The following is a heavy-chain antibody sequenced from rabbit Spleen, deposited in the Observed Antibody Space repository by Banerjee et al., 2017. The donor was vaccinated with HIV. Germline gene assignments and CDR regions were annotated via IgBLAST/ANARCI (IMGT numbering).Heavy chain of an antibody. V-gene: IGHV1S45*01. Sequence: QEQLVESGGGLVQPEGSLTLTCKASGFDLINYYYMCWVRQAPGKGLEWIGCIYVGNGNTYYASWAKGRFTISKASSTTVTLQLTSLTVADTATYFCARDLVAAIGWNFNLWGPGTLVTVS. CDR2: IYVGNGNT. CDR3: ARDLVAAIGWNFNL. J-gene: IGHJ4*01. D-gene: IGHD5-1*01. CDR1: GFDLINYYY.